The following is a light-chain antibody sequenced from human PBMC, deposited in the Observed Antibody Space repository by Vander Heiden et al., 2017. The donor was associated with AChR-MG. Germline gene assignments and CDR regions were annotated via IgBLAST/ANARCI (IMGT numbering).Light chain of an antibody. J-gene: IGKJ1*01. V-gene: IGKV3-15*01. Sequence: IVMTQSPATLSVSPGEGATLSCRASQSVTNNLAWYQQKPGQSPRLLIYGASTRATDIPARFSGSGSGTEFTLTISSLQSEDFAVYYCQQYNNWPRTFGQGTKVEIK. CDR3: QQYNNWPRT. CDR1: QSVTNN. CDR2: GAS.